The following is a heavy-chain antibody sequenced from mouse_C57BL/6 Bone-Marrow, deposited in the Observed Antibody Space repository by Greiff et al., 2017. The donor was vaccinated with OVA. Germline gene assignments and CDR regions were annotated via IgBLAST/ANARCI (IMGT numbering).Heavy chain of an antibody. CDR3: ASPFYGSSYGYWYFDV. D-gene: IGHD1-1*01. Sequence: QVHVKQPGAELVRPGTSVKLSCKASGYTFTSYWMHWVKQRPGQGLEWIGVIDPSDSYTNYNQKFKGKATLTVDTSSSTAYMQLSSLTSEDSAVYYCASPFYGSSYGYWYFDVWGTGTTVTVSS. CDR2: IDPSDSYT. CDR1: GYTFTSYW. J-gene: IGHJ1*03. V-gene: IGHV1-59*01.